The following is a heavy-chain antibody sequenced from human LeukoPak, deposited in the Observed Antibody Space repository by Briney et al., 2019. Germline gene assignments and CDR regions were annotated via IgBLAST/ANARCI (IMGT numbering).Heavy chain of an antibody. CDR1: GFTFGTYG. J-gene: IGHJ4*02. CDR2: IWYDGSND. Sequence: GGSLRLSCAASGFTFGTYGMHWVRQAPGKGLEWVAVIWYDGSNDYYADSVKGRFTISRDNSKTTLYLQMNSLRAEDTAVYYCARETEMANLDYWGQGTLVTVSS. D-gene: IGHD5-24*01. CDR3: ARETEMANLDY. V-gene: IGHV3-33*01.